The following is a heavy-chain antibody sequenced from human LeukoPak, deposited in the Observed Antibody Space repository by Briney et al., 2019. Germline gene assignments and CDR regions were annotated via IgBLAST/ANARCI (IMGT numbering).Heavy chain of an antibody. J-gene: IGHJ4*02. D-gene: IGHD3-10*01. CDR2: IYYSGST. CDR1: GGSISSSDYY. Sequence: SETLSLTCSVSGGSISSSDYYWGWIRQPPGKGLEWIVSIYYSGSTYYNPSLQSRVTISVNTSKNQLSLKLSSVTAADTAVYYCARLPAFYGSGTSYTVYYFDYWGQGTLVTVSS. V-gene: IGHV4-39*01. CDR3: ARLPAFYGSGTSYTVYYFDY.